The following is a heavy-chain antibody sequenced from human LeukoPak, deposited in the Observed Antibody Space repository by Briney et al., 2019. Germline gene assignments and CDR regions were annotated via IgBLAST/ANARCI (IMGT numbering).Heavy chain of an antibody. D-gene: IGHD2-8*01. CDR3: ARWGYCTNGVCYRNWFDP. J-gene: IGHJ5*02. Sequence: SVKVSCKASGGTFSSYAISWVRQAPGQGLEWMGRIIPIFGTANYAQKFQGGVTITTDESTSTAYMELSSLRSEDTAVYYCARWGYCTNGVCYRNWFDPWGQGTLVTVSS. CDR2: IIPIFGTA. V-gene: IGHV1-69*05. CDR1: GGTFSSYA.